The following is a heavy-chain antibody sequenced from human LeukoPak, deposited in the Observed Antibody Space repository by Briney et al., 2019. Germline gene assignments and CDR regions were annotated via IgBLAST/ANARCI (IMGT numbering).Heavy chain of an antibody. CDR3: ARQFGRCGSSWYDSAFDI. CDR1: GFTVSSNY. D-gene: IGHD6-13*01. Sequence: PGGSLRLSCAASGFTVSSNYMSRVRQAPGKGLEWVSVIYSCGSTYYADSVKGRFTISRDNSKNTLYLQMNSLRAEDTAVYYCARQFGRCGSSWYDSAFDIWGQGTMVTVSS. CDR2: IYSCGST. J-gene: IGHJ3*02. V-gene: IGHV3-66*03.